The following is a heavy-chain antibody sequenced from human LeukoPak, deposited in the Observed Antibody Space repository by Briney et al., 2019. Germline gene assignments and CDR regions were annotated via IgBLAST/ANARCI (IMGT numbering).Heavy chain of an antibody. D-gene: IGHD2-8*01. CDR1: GFTFSIST. CDR3: ARIPNGAPFPNWFDP. J-gene: IGHJ5*02. CDR2: IDGSSYI. V-gene: IGHV3-21*01. Sequence: GGSLRLSCAASGFTFSISTMIWVRQAPGKGLEWVSSIDGSSYIHYAGSVKGRFTISRDNAKNSLYLQMNSLRVEDTAVYYCARIPNGAPFPNWFDPRGQGTLVTVSS.